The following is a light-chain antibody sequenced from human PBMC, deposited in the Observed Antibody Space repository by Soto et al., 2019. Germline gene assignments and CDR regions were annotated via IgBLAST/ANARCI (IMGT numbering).Light chain of an antibody. CDR3: QQSYSAPPIT. CDR2: GAS. V-gene: IGKV1-39*01. CDR1: QIISNH. J-gene: IGKJ5*01. Sequence: IRMTHSPSSLSASTVDRVTITFLASQIISNHLNWYQHKPGKAPKLLVYGASTLQSGVPSRFSGSGSGTDFTLTISSLQPEDFATYYCQQSYSAPPITFGQGTRLEIK.